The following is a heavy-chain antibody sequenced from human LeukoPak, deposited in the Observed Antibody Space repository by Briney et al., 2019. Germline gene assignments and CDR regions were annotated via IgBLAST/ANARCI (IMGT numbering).Heavy chain of an antibody. V-gene: IGHV3-21*01. CDR3: ARDRITMVRGRTYYGMDV. CDR1: GFTFSSYS. D-gene: IGHD3-10*01. Sequence: PGGSLRLSCAASGFTFSSYSINWVRQAPGKGLEWVSSISSSSSYIYYADSVKGRFTISRDNAKNSLYLQMNSLRAEDTAVYYCARDRITMVRGRTYYGMDVWGQGTTVTVSS. CDR2: ISSSSSYI. J-gene: IGHJ6*02.